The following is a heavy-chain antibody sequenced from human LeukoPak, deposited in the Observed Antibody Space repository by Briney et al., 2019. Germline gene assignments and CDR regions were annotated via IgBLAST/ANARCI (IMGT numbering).Heavy chain of an antibody. Sequence: GGSLRLSCAASGFTFSSYAMTWVRQAPGKGLEWVSAISGNAAGSYYADSVKGRFTISRDNSKNTLFLQMNSLRAEDTAVYYCVSGEDVWGKGTTVTVSS. CDR3: VSGEDV. CDR1: GFTFSSYA. V-gene: IGHV3-23*01. CDR2: ISGNAAGS. D-gene: IGHD7-27*01. J-gene: IGHJ6*04.